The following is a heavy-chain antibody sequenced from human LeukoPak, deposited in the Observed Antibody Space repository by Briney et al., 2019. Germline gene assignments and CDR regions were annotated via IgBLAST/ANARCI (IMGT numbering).Heavy chain of an antibody. CDR3: ARAVYCSSTSCSGRYYFDY. V-gene: IGHV4-34*01. Sequence: KPSETLSLTCAVYGGSFSGYYWSWIRQPPGKGLEWIGEINHSGSTNYNPSLKSRVTISVDTSKNQFSLKLGSVTAADTAVYYCARAVYCSSTSCSGRYYFDYWGQGTLVTVSS. CDR1: GGSFSGYY. D-gene: IGHD2-2*01. CDR2: INHSGST. J-gene: IGHJ4*02.